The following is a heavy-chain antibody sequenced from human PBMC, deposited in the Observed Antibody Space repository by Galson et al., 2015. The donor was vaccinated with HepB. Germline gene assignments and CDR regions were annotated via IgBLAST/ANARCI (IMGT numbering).Heavy chain of an antibody. CDR2: ISYDGSNK. V-gene: IGHV3-30-3*01. CDR1: GFTFSSYA. J-gene: IGHJ4*02. D-gene: IGHD6-13*01. CDR3: ARVKGRWYDGPYYFDY. Sequence: LRLSCAASGFTFSSYAMHWVRQAPGKGLEWVAVISYDGSNKYYADSVKGRFTITRDNSKNTLYLQMNSLRAEDTAVYYCARVKGRWYDGPYYFDYWGQGTLVTVSS.